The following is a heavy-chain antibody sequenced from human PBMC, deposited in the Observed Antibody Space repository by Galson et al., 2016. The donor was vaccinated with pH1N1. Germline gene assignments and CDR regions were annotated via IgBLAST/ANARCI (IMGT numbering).Heavy chain of an antibody. CDR3: ARSSSSMEGEYYFDY. V-gene: IGHV2-70*02. J-gene: IGHJ4*02. D-gene: IGHD6-6*01. CDR1: GFSLSTSGMC. CDR2: IDWDDDK. Sequence: PALVKPTQTLTLTCTFSGFSLSTSGMCVSWIRQPPGKALEWLALIDWDDDKYYSTSLKTRLTISKDTSKNPVVLTMTNMDPVDTAVYYCARSSSSMEGEYYFDYWGQGTLVTVSS.